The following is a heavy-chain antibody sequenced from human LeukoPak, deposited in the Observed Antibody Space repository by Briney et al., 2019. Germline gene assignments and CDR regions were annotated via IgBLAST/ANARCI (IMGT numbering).Heavy chain of an antibody. CDR1: GFTFSTYA. V-gene: IGHV3-23*01. D-gene: IGHD3-10*01. Sequence: GGSLRLSCAASGFTFSTYAMTWVRQAPGKGLEWVSGIGSDDRTRYAESVEGRFAISRDNAESTLFLQMNSLRAEDTALYYCVRDLYYWAAMDVWGQGTTVTVS. CDR2: IGSDDRT. CDR3: VRDLYYWAAMDV. J-gene: IGHJ6*02.